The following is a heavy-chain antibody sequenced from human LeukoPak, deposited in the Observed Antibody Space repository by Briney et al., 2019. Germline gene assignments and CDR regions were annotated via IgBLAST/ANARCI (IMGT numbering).Heavy chain of an antibody. D-gene: IGHD5-18*01. CDR1: GGSISSGNYY. CDR2: IYYSGST. J-gene: IGHJ5*02. V-gene: IGHV4-61*01. CDR3: ARGDTAMT. Sequence: SETLSLTCTVSGGSISSGNYYYSWIRQPPGKGLEWIGYIYYSGSTNYNPSLKSRVTISVDTSKNQFSLKLSSVTAADTAVYYCARGDTAMTWGQGTLVTVSS.